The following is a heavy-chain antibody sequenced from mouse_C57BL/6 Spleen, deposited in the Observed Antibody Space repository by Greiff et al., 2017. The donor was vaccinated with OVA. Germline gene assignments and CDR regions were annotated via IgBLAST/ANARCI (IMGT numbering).Heavy chain of an antibody. D-gene: IGHD3-2*02. J-gene: IGHJ2*01. CDR2: IYPGNSDT. V-gene: IGHV1-5*01. Sequence: EVQLQQSGTVLARPGASVKMSCKTSGYTFTSYWMHWVKQRPGQGLEWIGAIYPGNSDTSYNQKFKGKAKLTAVTSASTAYMELSSLTNEDSAVYYCTRKGSSGYVDFDYWGQGTTLTVSS. CDR3: TRKGSSGYVDFDY. CDR1: GYTFTSYW.